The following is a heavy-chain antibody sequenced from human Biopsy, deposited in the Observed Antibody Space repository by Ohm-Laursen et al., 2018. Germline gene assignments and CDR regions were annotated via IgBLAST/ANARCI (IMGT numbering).Heavy chain of an antibody. Sequence: GTLSLTCTVSGDSVTKYYWSWIRQPPGKGLEWIGRIYPGGSTNYSPSLKSRVTMSVDTSKKQLSLRLRSVTAADTAMYYCASVVLGPTNDAFDLWGQGTMVVVSS. CDR2: IYPGGST. CDR1: GDSVTKYY. D-gene: IGHD3-22*01. V-gene: IGHV4-4*07. J-gene: IGHJ3*01. CDR3: ASVVLGPTNDAFDL.